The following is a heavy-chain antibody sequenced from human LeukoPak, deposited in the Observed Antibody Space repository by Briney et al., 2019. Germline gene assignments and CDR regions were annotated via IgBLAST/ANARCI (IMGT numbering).Heavy chain of an antibody. Sequence: PGGSLRLSCAASGFTVSSKYMSWVRQAPGKGLEWVSVIYSGGSTYYADSVKGRFTISRHNSKNTLYLQMNSLRAEDTAVYYCASRITGTTSRDAFDIWGQGTMVTVSS. D-gene: IGHD1-20*01. CDR2: IYSGGST. CDR1: GFTVSSKY. V-gene: IGHV3-53*04. CDR3: ASRITGTTSRDAFDI. J-gene: IGHJ3*02.